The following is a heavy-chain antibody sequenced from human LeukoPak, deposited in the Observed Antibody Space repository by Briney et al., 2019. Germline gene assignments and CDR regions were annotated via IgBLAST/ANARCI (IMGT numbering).Heavy chain of an antibody. CDR3: ARVRTAWYEGTFDY. Sequence: GRSLRLSCAASGFTFSSYALHWVRQAPGKGLEWVAVISYDGSNKYYADSVKGRFTISRDNSENTLSLQMNSLRAEDTALYYCARVRTAWYEGTFDYWGQGTLVTVSS. D-gene: IGHD6-13*01. CDR2: ISYDGSNK. CDR1: GFTFSSYA. J-gene: IGHJ4*02. V-gene: IGHV3-30-3*01.